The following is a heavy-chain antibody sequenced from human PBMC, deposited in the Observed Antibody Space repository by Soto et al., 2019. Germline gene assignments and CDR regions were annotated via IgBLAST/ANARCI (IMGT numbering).Heavy chain of an antibody. J-gene: IGHJ6*02. D-gene: IGHD3-10*01. V-gene: IGHV3-48*03. CDR3: ARDPRYYGSGSYYSRYGMDV. CDR1: GFTFSSYE. CDR2: ISSSGSTI. Sequence: HPGGSLRLSCAASGFTFSSYEMNWVRQAPGKGLEWVSYISSSGSTIYYADSVKGRFTISRDNATNSLYLQMNSLRAEDTAVYYCARDPRYYGSGSYYSRYGMDVWGQGTTVTVSS.